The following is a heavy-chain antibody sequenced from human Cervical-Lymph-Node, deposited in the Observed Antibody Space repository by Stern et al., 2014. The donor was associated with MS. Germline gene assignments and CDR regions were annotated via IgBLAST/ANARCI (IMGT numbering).Heavy chain of an antibody. D-gene: IGHD5-18*01. J-gene: IGHJ6*02. CDR2: IDWDDDK. CDR3: ARTLRGYSHGYYYHGLDV. CDR1: GFSLSTSGMC. V-gene: IGHV2-70*11. Sequence: ESGPALVKPTQTLTLTCTFSGFSLSTSGMCVSWIRQAPGKALEWLARIDWDDDKNYSTSLKTRLSISKANSKNQVVLKLTNMDPMDTATYYCARTLRGYSHGYYYHGLDVWGQGTTVTVSS.